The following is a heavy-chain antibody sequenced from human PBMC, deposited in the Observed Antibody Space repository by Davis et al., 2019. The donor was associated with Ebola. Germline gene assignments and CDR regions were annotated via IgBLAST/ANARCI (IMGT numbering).Heavy chain of an antibody. Sequence: ASVKVSCKASGGTFSSYAISWVRQAPGQGLEWMGWISAYNGNTNYAQKLQGRVTMTTDTSTSTAYMELRSLRSDDTAVYYCARAQWLPPFDPWGQGTTVTVSS. CDR3: ARAQWLPPFDP. CDR1: GGTFSSYA. J-gene: IGHJ6*02. V-gene: IGHV1-18*01. CDR2: ISAYNGNT. D-gene: IGHD6-19*01.